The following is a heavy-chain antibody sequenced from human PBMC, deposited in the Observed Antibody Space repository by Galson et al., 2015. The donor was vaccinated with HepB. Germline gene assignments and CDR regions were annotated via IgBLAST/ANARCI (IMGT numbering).Heavy chain of an antibody. CDR2: ISYTGTT. CDR3: PRPHRLVRGPFPGSDPFNI. D-gene: IGHD6-19*01. CDR1: GGAINLGRHY. Sequence: ETLYLTCTVSGGAINLGRHYWTWIRQPAGKGLAWIGRISYTGTTYSNSSLTISVIISVDTSKNQFSLKLSSVTAAVTAVYFCPRPHRLVRGPFPGSDPFNIWGQGTMVTVSS. J-gene: IGHJ3*02. V-gene: IGHV4-39*01.